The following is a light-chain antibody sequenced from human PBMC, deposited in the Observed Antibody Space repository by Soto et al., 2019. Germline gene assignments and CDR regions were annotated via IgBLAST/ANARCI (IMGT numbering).Light chain of an antibody. CDR1: QSISSW. J-gene: IGKJ2*01. CDR3: QQYNSYSYT. CDR2: DAS. V-gene: IGKV1-5*01. Sequence: DIQMTQSPSTLSASVGDRVTITCRASQSISSWLAWYQQKPGKAPKLLIYDASSLESGVPSRFSGSGSGTEFTLTISSLQPDDFATYYCQQYNSYSYTFGQGIKVDIK.